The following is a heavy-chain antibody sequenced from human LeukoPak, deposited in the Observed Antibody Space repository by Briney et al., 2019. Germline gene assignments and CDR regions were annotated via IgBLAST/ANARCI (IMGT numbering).Heavy chain of an antibody. Sequence: SETLSLTCAVSGVSISSGGYSWSWIRQPPGKGLEWIGYIYYSGSTYYNPSLKSRVTISVDTSKNQFSLKLSSVTAADTAVYYCARTPSFSYSSSWYNWFDPWGQGTLVTVSS. CDR1: GVSISSGGYS. V-gene: IGHV4-30-4*08. D-gene: IGHD6-13*01. CDR3: ARTPSFSYSSSWYNWFDP. J-gene: IGHJ5*02. CDR2: IYYSGST.